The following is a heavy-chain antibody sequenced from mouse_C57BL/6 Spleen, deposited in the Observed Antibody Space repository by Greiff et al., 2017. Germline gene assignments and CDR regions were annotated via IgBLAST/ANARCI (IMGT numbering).Heavy chain of an antibody. J-gene: IGHJ2*01. CDR1: GYTFTSYW. CDR2: IYPSDSET. Sequence: VKLQQSGAELVRPGSSVKLSCKASGYTFTSYWMDWVKQRPGQGLEWIGNIYPSDSETHYNQKFKDKATLTVDKSSSTAYMQLSSLTSEDSAVYYCARDGYGYFDYWGQGTTLTVSS. D-gene: IGHD2-2*01. V-gene: IGHV1-61*01. CDR3: ARDGYGYFDY.